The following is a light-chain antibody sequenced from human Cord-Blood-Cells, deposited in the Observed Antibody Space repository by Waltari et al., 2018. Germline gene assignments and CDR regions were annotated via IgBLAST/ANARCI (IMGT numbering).Light chain of an antibody. CDR1: QSVLYSSNNKNY. CDR3: QQYYSTPYT. V-gene: IGKV4-1*01. Sequence: DIVMTQSPDSLAVSLGERATINCKSSQSVLYSSNNKNYLAWYQQKPGQPPKLLIYWASTQESGVPDRFSGSGSGTDFTLTIGSLQAEDVAVYYCQQYYSTPYTFGQGTKLEIK. CDR2: WAS. J-gene: IGKJ2*01.